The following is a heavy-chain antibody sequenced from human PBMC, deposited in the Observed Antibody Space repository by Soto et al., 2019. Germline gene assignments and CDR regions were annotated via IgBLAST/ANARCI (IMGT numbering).Heavy chain of an antibody. CDR2: ISSDGGVK. V-gene: IGHV3-23*01. Sequence: EDHLLESGGGLVQPGGSLRLSCAASGFTFGIYAMAWVRQAPGKGLEWVSGISSDGGVKVYIDSVRGRFTISRDNSNSRLYLQMNSLRADDTAIYYCAKYTRTEHLGESWGQGTLVTVSS. CDR3: AKYTRTEHLGES. D-gene: IGHD3-16*01. CDR1: GFTFGIYA. J-gene: IGHJ4*02.